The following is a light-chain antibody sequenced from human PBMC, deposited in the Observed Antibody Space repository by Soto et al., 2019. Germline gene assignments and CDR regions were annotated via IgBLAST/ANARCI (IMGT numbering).Light chain of an antibody. V-gene: IGKV3-20*01. J-gene: IGKJ1*01. CDR1: QSVSSSY. CDR3: QQYGSSLKT. Sequence: EIVLTQSPGTLSLSPGERATLSCRASQSVSSSYLAWYQQKPGQAPRLLIYGASSRATGIPDRFSGSGSGTDLTLTISRLEPEDFAVYYCQQYGSSLKTFGQGTKVEIK. CDR2: GAS.